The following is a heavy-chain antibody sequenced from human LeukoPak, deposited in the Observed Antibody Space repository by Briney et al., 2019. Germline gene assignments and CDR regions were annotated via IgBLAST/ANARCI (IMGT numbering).Heavy chain of an antibody. CDR3: AKDQALAALLFDY. CDR2: ISGRGDST. Sequence: GGSLRLSCAASGFTFYTYAMSWVRQAPGKGLEWVSAISGRGDSTNYADSVKGRFTISRDNSKNTLYLQMNSLRAEDTAVYYCAKDQALAALLFDYWGQGTLVTVSS. CDR1: GFTFYTYA. V-gene: IGHV3-23*01. D-gene: IGHD6-13*01. J-gene: IGHJ4*02.